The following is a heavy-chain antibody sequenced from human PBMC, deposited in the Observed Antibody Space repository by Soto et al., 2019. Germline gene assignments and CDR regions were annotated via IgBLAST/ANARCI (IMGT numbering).Heavy chain of an antibody. J-gene: IGHJ4*02. D-gene: IGHD6-13*01. V-gene: IGHV3-33*01. CDR2: IWYDGSNK. CDR1: GFTFSSYG. CDR3: ARDSVAAAGHYYFDH. Sequence: GSLRLSCAASGFTFSSYGMHWVRQAPGKGLEWVALIWYDGSNKYYADSVKGRFTISRDNSKNTLYLQMNSLRAEDTAVYYCARDSVAAAGHYYFDHWGQGTLVTVSS.